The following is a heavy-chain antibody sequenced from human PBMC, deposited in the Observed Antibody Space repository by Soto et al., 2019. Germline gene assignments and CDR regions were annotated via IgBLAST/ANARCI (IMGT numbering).Heavy chain of an antibody. J-gene: IGHJ6*04. D-gene: IGHD3-9*01. CDR2: IDWDDDK. V-gene: IGHV2-70*01. CDR1: GFSLRSTGMC. Sequence: SGPTLMNPTPTLALPCPFSGFSLRSTGMCLSWIRRPPGKALEWLAYIDWDDDKYYNTFLKTRLTISKDTSKNQVVLTMTNMDPVDTATYYCARLTPSGFFFYAIDVWGEGTTFTVSS. CDR3: ARLTPSGFFFYAIDV.